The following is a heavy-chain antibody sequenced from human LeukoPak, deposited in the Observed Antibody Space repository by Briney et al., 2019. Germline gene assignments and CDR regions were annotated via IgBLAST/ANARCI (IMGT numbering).Heavy chain of an antibody. J-gene: IGHJ4*02. D-gene: IGHD3-10*01. V-gene: IGHV4-31*03. CDR1: GGSINSGGYY. CDR2: IYYSRTS. CDR3: AREIALPSGSFHFDY. Sequence: SETLTLTCTVSGGSINSGGYYWSWIRQHPGKGLEWIGYIYYSRTSHYNPSLKSRVSISVDTSKNQFSLKLSSVTAADTAVYYCAREIALPSGSFHFDYWGQGTLVTVSS.